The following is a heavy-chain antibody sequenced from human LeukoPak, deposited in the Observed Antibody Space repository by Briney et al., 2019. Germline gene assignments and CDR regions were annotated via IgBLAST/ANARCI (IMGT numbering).Heavy chain of an antibody. J-gene: IGHJ6*02. V-gene: IGHV3-23*01. CDR3: SLTYDILTGTKADYYYYGMDV. CDR1: GFTFSSYA. Sequence: PGGSLRLSCAASGFTFSSYAMSWVRQAPGKGLEWVSAISGSGGSTYYADSVKGRFTISRDNSKNTLYLQMNSLRAEDTAVYYCSLTYDILTGTKADYYYYGMDVWGQGTTVTVSS. CDR2: ISGSGGST. D-gene: IGHD3-9*01.